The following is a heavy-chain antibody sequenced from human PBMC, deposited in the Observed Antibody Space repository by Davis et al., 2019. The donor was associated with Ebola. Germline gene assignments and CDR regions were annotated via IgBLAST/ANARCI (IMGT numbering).Heavy chain of an antibody. D-gene: IGHD6-13*01. Sequence: PSETLSLTCTVSGGSISSSSNYWGWIRQPPGKGLEWIASVYSGGNTYYNPSLKSRVIISVDTSKNQFSLKLNSVTATETAVYYCARVRTPYSSSWYVAYYYYYGMDVWGQGTTVTVSS. J-gene: IGHJ6*02. CDR1: GGSISSSSNY. V-gene: IGHV4-39*01. CDR2: VYSGGNT. CDR3: ARVRTPYSSSWYVAYYYYYGMDV.